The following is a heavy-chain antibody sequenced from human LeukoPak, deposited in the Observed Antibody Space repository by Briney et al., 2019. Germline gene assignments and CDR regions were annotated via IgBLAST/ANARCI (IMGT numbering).Heavy chain of an antibody. J-gene: IGHJ4*02. Sequence: ASVNVSCKASGYTFTSYYMHWVRQAPGQGLEWMGIITPSGGSTSYAQKFQGRVTMTRDTSTSTVYMELSSLRSEDTAVYYCARGSSWYGFEYWGQGTLVTVSS. CDR2: ITPSGGST. CDR3: ARGSSWYGFEY. CDR1: GYTFTSYY. D-gene: IGHD6-13*01. V-gene: IGHV1-46*01.